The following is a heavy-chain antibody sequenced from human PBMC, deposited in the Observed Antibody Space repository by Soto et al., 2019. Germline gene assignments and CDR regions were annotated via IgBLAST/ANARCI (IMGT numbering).Heavy chain of an antibody. CDR2: IIPIFGTA. V-gene: IGHV1-69*13. J-gene: IGHJ4*02. CDR1: GGTFSSYA. D-gene: IGHD1-26*01. Sequence: SVKVSCKASGGTFSSYAISWVRQAPGQGLEWMGGIIPIFGTANYAQKFQGRVTITADESTSTAYMELSSLRSEDTAVYYCARSPSGSYSFFDYWGQGTLVTVSS. CDR3: ARSPSGSYSFFDY.